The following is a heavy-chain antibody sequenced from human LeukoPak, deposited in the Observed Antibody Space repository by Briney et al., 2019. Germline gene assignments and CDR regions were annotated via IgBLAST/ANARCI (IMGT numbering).Heavy chain of an antibody. CDR2: IKQDGSEK. CDR1: GFTFSSYS. Sequence: GGSLRLSCAASGFTFSSYSMSWARQAPGKGLEWVANIKQDGSEKYYVDSVKGRFTISRDNAKNSLYLQMNSLRAEDTAVYYCARGTGYSSSWYNYWGQGTLVTVSS. CDR3: ARGTGYSSSWYNY. J-gene: IGHJ4*02. V-gene: IGHV3-7*01. D-gene: IGHD6-13*01.